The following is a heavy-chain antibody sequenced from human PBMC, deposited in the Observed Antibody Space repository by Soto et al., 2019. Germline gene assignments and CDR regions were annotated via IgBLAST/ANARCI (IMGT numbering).Heavy chain of an antibody. Sequence: GGSLSLSCAASGFTFSSYAMSWVRQAPGKGLEWVSAISGSGGSTYYADSVKGRFTISRDNSKNTLYLQMNSLRAEDTAGDYWAKDVLRKKGDEYWGQGTLVNVSS. CDR3: AKDVLRKKGDEY. J-gene: IGHJ4*02. CDR2: ISGSGGST. V-gene: IGHV3-23*01. D-gene: IGHD1-26*01. CDR1: GFTFSSYA.